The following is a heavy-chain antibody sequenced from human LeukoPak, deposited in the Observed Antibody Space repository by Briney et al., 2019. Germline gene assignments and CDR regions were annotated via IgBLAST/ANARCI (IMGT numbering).Heavy chain of an antibody. CDR3: ARGELLWFGELLFNAFDI. CDR1: GYTFTSYD. CDR2: MNPNSGNT. J-gene: IGHJ3*02. Sequence: ASVKVSCKASGYTFTSYDINWVRQATGQGLEWMGWMNPNSGNTGYAQKFQGRVTMTRNTSISTAYMELSSLRSEDTAVYYCARGELLWFGELLFNAFDIWGQGTMVTVSS. D-gene: IGHD3-10*01. V-gene: IGHV1-8*01.